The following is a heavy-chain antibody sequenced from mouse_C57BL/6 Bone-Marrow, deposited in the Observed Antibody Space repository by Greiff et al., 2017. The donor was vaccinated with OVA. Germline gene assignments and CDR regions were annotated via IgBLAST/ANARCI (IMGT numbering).Heavy chain of an antibody. CDR1: GYTFTSYG. V-gene: IGHV1-81*01. J-gene: IGHJ4*01. CDR3: ARRGPYYGSSPYYAMDY. Sequence: VQLQQSGAELARPGASVKLSCKASGYTFTSYGISWVKQRTGQGLEWIGEIYPRSGNTYYNEKFKGKATLTADKSSSTAYMELRSLTSEDSAVYFCARRGPYYGSSPYYAMDYWGQGTSVTVSS. D-gene: IGHD1-1*01. CDR2: IYPRSGNT.